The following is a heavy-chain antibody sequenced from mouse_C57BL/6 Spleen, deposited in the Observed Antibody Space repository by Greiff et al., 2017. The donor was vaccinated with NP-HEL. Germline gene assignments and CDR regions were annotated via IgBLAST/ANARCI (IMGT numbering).Heavy chain of an antibody. CDR2: IRSKSNYYAT. D-gene: IGHD2-4*01. CDR1: GFSFNTYA. Sequence: EVQLQESGGGLVQPKGSLKLSCAASGFSFNTYAMNWVRPAPGKGLEWVARIRSKSNYYATYYADSVKDRFTISRNDSESMLYLQMNNLKTEDTAMYYCVRQGDDYDPYSLYYYAMDYWGQGTSVTVSS. CDR3: VRQGDDYDPYSLYYYAMDY. J-gene: IGHJ4*01. V-gene: IGHV10-1*01.